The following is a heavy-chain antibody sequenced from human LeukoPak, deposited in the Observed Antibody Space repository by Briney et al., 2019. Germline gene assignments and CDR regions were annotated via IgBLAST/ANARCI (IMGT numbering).Heavy chain of an antibody. CDR1: GASISSYY. J-gene: IGHJ4*02. D-gene: IGHD3-22*01. CDR2: IYNSGST. CDR3: ARSGRYCESSGYYYVVY. V-gene: IGHV4-59*08. Sequence: KPSETLSLTCTVSGASISSYYWSWIRQPPGKGLEWIGYIYNSGSTNYNPSLKSRVTISVDTSKNQFSLKLSSVTAADTAVYYCARSGRYCESSGYYYVVYWGQGTLVTVSS.